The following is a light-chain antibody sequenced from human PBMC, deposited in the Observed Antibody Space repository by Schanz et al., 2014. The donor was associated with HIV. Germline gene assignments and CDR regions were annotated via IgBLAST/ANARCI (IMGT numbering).Light chain of an antibody. J-gene: IGLJ7*01. CDR3: AAWDVLLNGPV. Sequence: QSALTQPPSASGSPGQSVTISCTGTSSTVGDYNWVSWHQQHPGRAPKVIIYEVSKRPSGVPDRFSGSKSGNTASLTISGLQSEDEADYYCAAWDVLLNGPVFGGGTQLTVL. V-gene: IGLV2-8*01. CDR2: EVS. CDR1: SSTVGDYNW.